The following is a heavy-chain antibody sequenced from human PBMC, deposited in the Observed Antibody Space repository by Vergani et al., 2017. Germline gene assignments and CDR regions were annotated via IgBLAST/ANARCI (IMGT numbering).Heavy chain of an antibody. J-gene: IGHJ3*02. Sequence: QVQLQQWGAGLLKPSETLSLTCAVYGGSFSGYYWSWIRQPPGKGLEWIGEINNSGSTHYNPSLTSRVTISVDMSKNKSFLKLSSVTASYTAVYYCARGRAICSGGSCYGDAFDIWGQGTMVTVSS. D-gene: IGHD2-15*01. CDR3: ARGRAICSGGSCYGDAFDI. V-gene: IGHV4-34*01. CDR1: GGSFSGYY. CDR2: INNSGST.